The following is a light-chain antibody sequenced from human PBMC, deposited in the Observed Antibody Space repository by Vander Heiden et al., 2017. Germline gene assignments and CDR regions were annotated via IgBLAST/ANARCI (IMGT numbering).Light chain of an antibody. CDR3: QQYYNWWT. Sequence: DIVLTQSPGILSLSPGESATLPCRASQTVRSHLAWYQQKPGQAPRLLIYDASTWATGVPARFSGSGSGTDFTLTISSLQSEDFAVYYCQQYYNWWTFGQGTKVELK. CDR1: QTVRSH. V-gene: IGKV3-15*01. J-gene: IGKJ1*01. CDR2: DAS.